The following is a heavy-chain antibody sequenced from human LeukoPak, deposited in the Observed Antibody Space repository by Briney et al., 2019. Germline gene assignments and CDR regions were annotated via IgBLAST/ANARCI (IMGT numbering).Heavy chain of an antibody. CDR3: ARGRGLWFGELLYRTTNWFDP. Sequence: KPSATLSLTCAVYGGSFSGYYWSWIRQPPGKGLEWIGEINHSGSTNYNPSLKSRVTISVDTSKNQFSLRLSSVTAADTAVYYCARGRGLWFGELLYRTTNWFDPWGQGTLVTVSS. V-gene: IGHV4-34*01. CDR2: INHSGST. D-gene: IGHD3-10*01. J-gene: IGHJ5*02. CDR1: GGSFSGYY.